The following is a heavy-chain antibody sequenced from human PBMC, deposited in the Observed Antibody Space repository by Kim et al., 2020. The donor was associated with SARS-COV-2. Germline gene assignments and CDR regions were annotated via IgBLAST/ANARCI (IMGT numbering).Heavy chain of an antibody. CDR2: IIPIFGTA. CDR1: GGTFSSYA. CDR3: AYGRYYGDYGAYYMDV. V-gene: IGHV1-69*13. D-gene: IGHD4-17*01. Sequence: SVKVSCKASGGTFSSYAISWVRQAPGQGLEWMGGIIPIFGTANYAQKFQGRVTITADESTITAYMELSSLRSEDTAVYYCAYGRYYGDYGAYYMDVWGKGTTVTVSS. J-gene: IGHJ6*03.